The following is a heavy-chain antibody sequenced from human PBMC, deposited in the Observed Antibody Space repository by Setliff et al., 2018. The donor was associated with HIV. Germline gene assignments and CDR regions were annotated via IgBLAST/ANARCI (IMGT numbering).Heavy chain of an antibody. Sequence: GGSLRLSCGASGFTFANYWMNWVRRAPGKGLEWVANIKQDGSDKYYADSVRGRFTISRDNAKNLVYLEMNSLRPEDTALYFCAKDYGDGHNWGAFDIWGQGIMVTVSS. V-gene: IGHV3-7*03. CDR2: IKQDGSDK. J-gene: IGHJ3*02. CDR3: AKDYGDGHNWGAFDI. CDR1: GFTFANYW. D-gene: IGHD1-1*01.